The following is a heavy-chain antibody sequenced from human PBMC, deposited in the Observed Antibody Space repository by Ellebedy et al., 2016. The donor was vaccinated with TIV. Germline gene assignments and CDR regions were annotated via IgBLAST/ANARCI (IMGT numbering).Heavy chain of an antibody. CDR1: GFSFRSYW. D-gene: IGHD4-17*01. V-gene: IGHV3-7*01. J-gene: IGHJ5*02. CDR3: ARRGSYGDYAVQINSWFDR. CDR2: IYHGGSQK. Sequence: GGSLRLSCAASGFSFRSYWMSWVRQAPGKGLEWVANIYHGGSQKYYVDSVKGRFTISRDNVKNSLYLQMDSLRAEDTAVYYCARRGSYGDYAVQINSWFDRWGQGTLVTVSP.